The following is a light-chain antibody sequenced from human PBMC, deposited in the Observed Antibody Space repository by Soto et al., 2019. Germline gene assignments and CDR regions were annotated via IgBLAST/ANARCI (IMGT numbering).Light chain of an antibody. J-gene: IGKJ1*01. CDR2: GAS. CDR3: QQYGTSPWT. Sequence: EIVLTQSPGTLSLSPGDRATLSCRASQSVSSNLAWYQQKPGKAPRLLIYGASTRATGIPARFSGSGSGTDFTPTISRLEPEDFAVYYCQQYGTSPWTFGQGTKVDIK. CDR1: QSVSSN. V-gene: IGKV3-20*01.